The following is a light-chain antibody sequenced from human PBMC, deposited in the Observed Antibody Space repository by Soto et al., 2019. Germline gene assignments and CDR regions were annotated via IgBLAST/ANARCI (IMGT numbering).Light chain of an antibody. CDR3: ASWDSSRTGGV. Sequence: QSVLTQPPSVSAAPGQKVTISCSGSSPNIGNNIVSWYQQLPRTAPKLLIYEDNKRPSGIPDRFSGSKSGTSATLGITGLQTGDEAEYYCASWDSSRTGGVFGGGTKLTVL. V-gene: IGLV1-51*02. CDR2: EDN. J-gene: IGLJ2*01. CDR1: SPNIGNNI.